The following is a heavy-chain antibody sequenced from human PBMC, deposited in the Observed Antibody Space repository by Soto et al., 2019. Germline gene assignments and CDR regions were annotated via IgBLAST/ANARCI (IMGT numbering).Heavy chain of an antibody. CDR3: ARVLQVYAISHHYGKDV. CDR2: IIPIFGTA. CDR1: GGTFSSYA. Sequence: SVKVSCKASGGTFSSYAISWVRQAPGQGLEWMGGIIPIFGTANYAQKFQGRVTITADESTSTAYMELSSLRSEDTAVYYCARVLQVYAISHHYGKDVWGQGTTVTVPS. V-gene: IGHV1-69*13. J-gene: IGHJ6*01. D-gene: IGHD2-8*01.